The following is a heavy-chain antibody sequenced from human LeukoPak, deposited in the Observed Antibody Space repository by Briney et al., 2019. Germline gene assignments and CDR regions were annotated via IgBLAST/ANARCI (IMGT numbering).Heavy chain of an antibody. V-gene: IGHV1-18*01. D-gene: IGHD2-15*01. CDR3: ARAEGVVVAAHIDV. J-gene: IGHJ6*03. CDR1: GYTFTNYG. Sequence: ASVKVSCKASGYTFTNYGIYLVRQAPGQGLEWMAWISAYNGNTNYAQKLQGRVTVTTDTSTSTAYMELRSLRSDDTAIYYCARAEGVVVAAHIDVWGKGTTVTVSS. CDR2: ISAYNGNT.